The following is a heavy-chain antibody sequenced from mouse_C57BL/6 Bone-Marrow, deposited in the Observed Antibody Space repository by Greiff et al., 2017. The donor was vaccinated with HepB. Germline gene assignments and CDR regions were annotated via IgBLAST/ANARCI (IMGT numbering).Heavy chain of an antibody. D-gene: IGHD1-1*01. Sequence: EVKLVESGGGLVKPGGSLKLSCAASGFTFSDYGMHWVRQAPEKGLEWVAYISSGSSTIYYADTVKGRFTISRDNAKNTLFLQMTSLRSEDTAMYYCARGYYYGSSYSWFAYWGQGTLVTVSA. CDR2: ISSGSSTI. CDR3: ARGYYYGSSYSWFAY. CDR1: GFTFSDYG. V-gene: IGHV5-17*01. J-gene: IGHJ3*01.